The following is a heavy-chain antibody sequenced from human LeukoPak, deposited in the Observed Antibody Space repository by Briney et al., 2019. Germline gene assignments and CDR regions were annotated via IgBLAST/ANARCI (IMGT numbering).Heavy chain of an antibody. CDR1: GGSFSGYY. CDR3: ASLLGYCSSTSCSNWFDP. CDR2: INHSGST. Sequence: PSETLSLTCAVYGGSFSGYYWSWIRQPTGKGLEWIGEINHSGSTNYNPSLKSRVTISVDTSKNQFSLKLSSVTAADTAVYYCASLLGYCSSTSCSNWFDPWGQGTLVTVSS. D-gene: IGHD2-2*01. V-gene: IGHV4-34*01. J-gene: IGHJ5*02.